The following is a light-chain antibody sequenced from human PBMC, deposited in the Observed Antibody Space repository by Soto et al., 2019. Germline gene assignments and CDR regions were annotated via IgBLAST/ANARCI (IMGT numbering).Light chain of an antibody. CDR3: QQFAKSST. CDR1: QSVNNF. Sequence: EVVLTQSPATLSLSPGDRATLSCRASQSVNNFLAWYQQKPGQTPRLLIYDASKRATGIPGRFSGSGSGTDFTLTISSLEPEDFATYYCQQFAKSSTFGQGTTVEIK. J-gene: IGKJ1*01. V-gene: IGKV3-11*01. CDR2: DAS.